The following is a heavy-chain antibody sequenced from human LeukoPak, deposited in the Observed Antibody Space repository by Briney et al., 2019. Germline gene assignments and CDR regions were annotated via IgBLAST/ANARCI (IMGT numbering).Heavy chain of an antibody. CDR3: ARGGGLDV. Sequence: GGSLRLSCAASGFTFSSYWMSWARQAPGKGLEWVASINHNGNVNYYVDSVKGRFTISRDNAKNSLYLQMSNLRTEDTAVYFCARGGGLDVWGQGATVTVSS. CDR2: INHNGNVN. CDR1: GFTFSSYW. D-gene: IGHD3-16*01. V-gene: IGHV3-7*03. J-gene: IGHJ6*02.